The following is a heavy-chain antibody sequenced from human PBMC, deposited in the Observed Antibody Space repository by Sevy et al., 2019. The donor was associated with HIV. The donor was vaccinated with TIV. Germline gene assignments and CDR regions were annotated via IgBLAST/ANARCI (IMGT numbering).Heavy chain of an antibody. CDR2: IYYSGST. V-gene: IGHV4-31*03. J-gene: IGHJ5*02. Sequence: SETLSLTCTVSGGSISSGGYYWSWISQHPGKGLEWIGYIYYSGSTYYNPSLKSRVTISVDTSKNQFSLKLSSVTAADTAVYYCARGGRLHGSGSYYKGEGWFDPWGQGTLVTVSS. CDR1: GGSISSGGYY. CDR3: ARGGRLHGSGSYYKGEGWFDP. D-gene: IGHD3-10*01.